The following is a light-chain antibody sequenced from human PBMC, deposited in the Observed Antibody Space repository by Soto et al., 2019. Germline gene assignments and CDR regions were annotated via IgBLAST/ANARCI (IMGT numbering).Light chain of an antibody. Sequence: QSVLTQPASVSGSPGQSITISCTATSSDVGSYNLVSWYQQHPGKAPKLMIYEGSKRPSGVSNRFSGSTSGNTASLTISGLQDEDEADYYCCSYAGSRLVFGGGTKLTVL. CDR3: CSYAGSRLV. CDR1: SSDVGSYNL. CDR2: EGS. V-gene: IGLV2-23*01. J-gene: IGLJ2*01.